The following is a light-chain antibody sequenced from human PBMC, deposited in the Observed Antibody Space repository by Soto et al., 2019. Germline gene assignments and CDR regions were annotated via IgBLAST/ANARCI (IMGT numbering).Light chain of an antibody. J-gene: IGKJ2*01. Sequence: DIQMTQSPPTLSASVGDRVTITCRASQSISSWLAWYQQKPGKAPKLLIYDASTLESGVPSRFSGSGSGTEFTLTLSSLQPDDFATYYCQQYNNYLMYTFGQGTKLEIK. CDR1: QSISSW. V-gene: IGKV1-5*01. CDR3: QQYNNYLMYT. CDR2: DAS.